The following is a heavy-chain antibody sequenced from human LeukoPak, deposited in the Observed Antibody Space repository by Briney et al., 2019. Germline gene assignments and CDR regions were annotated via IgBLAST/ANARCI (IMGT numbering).Heavy chain of an antibody. CDR3: ARVAAAPYYMDV. Sequence: WASVKVSCKATGGTFSSYAISWVRQAPGQGLEWMGGIIPIFGTANYAQKFQGRVTITADESTSTAYMELSSLRSEDTAVYYCARVAAAPYYMDVWGKGTTVTVSS. V-gene: IGHV1-69*13. J-gene: IGHJ6*03. CDR1: GGTFSSYA. D-gene: IGHD6-13*01. CDR2: IIPIFGTA.